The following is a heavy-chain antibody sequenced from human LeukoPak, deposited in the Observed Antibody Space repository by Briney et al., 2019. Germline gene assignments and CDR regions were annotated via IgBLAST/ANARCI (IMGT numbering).Heavy chain of an antibody. D-gene: IGHD3-22*01. CDR1: GYTLTELS. V-gene: IGHV1-24*01. Sequence: ASVKVSCKVSGYTLTELSMHWVREAPGKGLEWMGGFDPEDGETIYAQKFQGRVTMTEDTSTDTAYMELSSLRSEDTAVYYCALGGYYYDSSGYSNWFDPWGQGTLVTVSS. CDR2: FDPEDGET. J-gene: IGHJ5*02. CDR3: ALGGYYYDSSGYSNWFDP.